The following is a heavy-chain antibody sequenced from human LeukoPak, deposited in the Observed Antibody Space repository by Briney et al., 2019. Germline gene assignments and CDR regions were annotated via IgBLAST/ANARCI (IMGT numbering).Heavy chain of an antibody. D-gene: IGHD6-19*01. J-gene: IGHJ5*02. CDR1: GFTFSSYW. CDR3: ARGMSVASSWFDP. CDR2: INSDGSST. Sequence: SGGSLRLSCAASGFTFSSYWMHWVRQTPEKGLVWVSRINSDGSSTRYADSVRGRFTTSRDNAKNTLYLQMNSLRAEDTAVYYCARGMSVASSWFDPWGRGTLVTVSS. V-gene: IGHV3-74*01.